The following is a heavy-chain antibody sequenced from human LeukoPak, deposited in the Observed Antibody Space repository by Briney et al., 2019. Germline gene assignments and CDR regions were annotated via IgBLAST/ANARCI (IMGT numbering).Heavy chain of an antibody. CDR2: IKYDGSST. CDR1: GFTFSSYW. V-gene: IGHV3-74*01. D-gene: IGHD3-16*01. Sequence: GGSLRLSCAASGFTFSSYWMHWVRQAPGKGLVWVSRIKYDGSSTNYADSVKGRFTISRDNAKNTLYLQMNTLGAEDTAVYYCTRRGAASDAFDIWGQGTMVTVSS. CDR3: TRRGAASDAFDI. J-gene: IGHJ3*02.